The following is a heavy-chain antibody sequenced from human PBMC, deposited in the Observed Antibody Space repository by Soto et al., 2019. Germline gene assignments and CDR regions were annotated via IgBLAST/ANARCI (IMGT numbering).Heavy chain of an antibody. CDR1: GYTFTSYY. V-gene: IGHV1-46*01. D-gene: IGHD2-21*01. CDR3: ARDIAVTRDYYYGMDV. Sequence: ASVKVSCKASGYTFTSYYMHWVRQAPGQGLEWMGIINPSGGSTSYAQKFQGRVTMTRDTSTSTVYMELSSLRSEDTAVYYCARDIAVTRDYYYGMDVWGQGTTVTVSS. J-gene: IGHJ6*02. CDR2: INPSGGST.